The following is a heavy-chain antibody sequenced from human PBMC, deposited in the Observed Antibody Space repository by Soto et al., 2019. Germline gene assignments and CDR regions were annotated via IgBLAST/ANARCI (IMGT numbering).Heavy chain of an antibody. Sequence: VQLVESGGGLVKPGGSLRLSCAASGFTFSSYSMNWVRQAPGKGLEWVSSISSSSSYIYYADSVKGRFTISRDNAKNSLYLQMNSLRAEDTAVYYCARADPRAGLDLAYWGQGTLVTVSS. CDR3: ARADPRAGLDLAY. V-gene: IGHV3-21*01. CDR2: ISSSSSYI. D-gene: IGHD2-15*01. CDR1: GFTFSSYS. J-gene: IGHJ4*02.